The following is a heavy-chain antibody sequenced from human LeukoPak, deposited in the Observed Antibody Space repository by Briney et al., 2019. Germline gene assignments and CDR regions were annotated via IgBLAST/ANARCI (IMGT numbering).Heavy chain of an antibody. V-gene: IGHV1-2*02. Sequence: VASVKVSCKASGYTFTGYYMHWVRQAPGQGLEWMGWINPNSGGTNYAQKFQGRVTMTRDTSISTAYMELSRLRSDDTAVYYCARGNYDFWSGYTFDYWGQGTLVTVSS. J-gene: IGHJ4*02. CDR2: INPNSGGT. D-gene: IGHD3-3*01. CDR3: ARGNYDFWSGYTFDY. CDR1: GYTFTGYY.